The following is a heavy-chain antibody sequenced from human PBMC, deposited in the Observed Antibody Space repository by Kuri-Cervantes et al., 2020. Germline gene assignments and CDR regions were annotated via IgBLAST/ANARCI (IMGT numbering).Heavy chain of an antibody. D-gene: IGHD2-2*01. CDR1: GFTFSDYY. CDR3: ARDPSSTSYYYYYYGMDV. J-gene: IGHJ6*02. CDR2: ISSSGSTI. Sequence: LSLTCAASGFTFSDYYMSWIRQAPGKGLEWVSYISSSGSTIYYADSVKGRFTISRDNAKNSLYLQMNSLRAEDTAVYYCARDPSSTSYYYYYYGMDVWGQGTTVTVSS. V-gene: IGHV3-11*01.